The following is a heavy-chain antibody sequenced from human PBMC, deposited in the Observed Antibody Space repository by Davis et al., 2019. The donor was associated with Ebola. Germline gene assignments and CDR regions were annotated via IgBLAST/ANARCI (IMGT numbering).Heavy chain of an antibody. CDR1: VGTFSSYA. Sequence: SVKVSCKASVGTFSSYAISWVRQAPGQGLEWLGRIIPILGIANYAQKFQGRVTITADKSTSTAYMELSSLRSEDTAVYYCARVMVRGVGFDPWGQGTLVTVSS. J-gene: IGHJ5*02. CDR3: ARVMVRGVGFDP. CDR2: IIPILGIA. V-gene: IGHV1-69*04. D-gene: IGHD3-10*01.